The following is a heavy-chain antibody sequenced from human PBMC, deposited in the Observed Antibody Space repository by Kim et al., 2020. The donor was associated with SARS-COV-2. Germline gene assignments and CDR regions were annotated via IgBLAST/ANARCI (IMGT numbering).Heavy chain of an antibody. D-gene: IGHD6-13*01. CDR1: GFTFSSYW. V-gene: IGHV3-7*05. Sequence: GGSLRLSCAASGFTFSSYWMNWVRQAPGKGLEWVANIKQDGSERYYVDSVKGRFTISRDNAQNSLYLQMNSLGAGDTAVYYCARGGPSTSWPGGWFDPWGQGTLVAVSS. CDR3: ARGGPSTSWPGGWFDP. CDR2: IKQDGSER. J-gene: IGHJ5*02.